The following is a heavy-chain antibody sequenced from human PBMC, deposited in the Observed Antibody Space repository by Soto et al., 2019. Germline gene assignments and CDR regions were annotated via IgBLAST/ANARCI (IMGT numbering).Heavy chain of an antibody. Sequence: EVQLVESGGGLVQPGGSLRLSCAASGFTVSSNYMSWVRQAPGKGLEWVSVIYSGGSTDYADSVKGRFTISSDNSKNTLYIQMNGLRDEDTAVYYCARGRYGYSSGWYYFDYLGQGTLVTVSS. CDR2: IYSGGST. D-gene: IGHD6-19*01. CDR3: ARGRYGYSSGWYYFDY. CDR1: GFTVSSNY. J-gene: IGHJ4*02. V-gene: IGHV3-66*01.